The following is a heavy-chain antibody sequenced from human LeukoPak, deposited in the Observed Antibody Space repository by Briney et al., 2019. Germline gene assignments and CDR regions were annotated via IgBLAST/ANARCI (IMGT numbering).Heavy chain of an antibody. Sequence: GGSLRLSCAASGFTFSDHWMSWVRQAPGKGLEWVANIKQDESKRYYVDSVKGRFTISRDNAKNSLYLQINSLRAEDTAVYYCAREASLYCSGNDCYWAFDRWGQGTLVTVSS. CDR1: GFTFSDHW. D-gene: IGHD2-15*01. CDR3: AREASLYCSGNDCYWAFDR. CDR2: IKQDESKR. V-gene: IGHV3-7*01. J-gene: IGHJ5*02.